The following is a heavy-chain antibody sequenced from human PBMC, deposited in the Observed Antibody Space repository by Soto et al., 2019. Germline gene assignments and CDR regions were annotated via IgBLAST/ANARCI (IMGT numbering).Heavy chain of an antibody. Sequence: QVQLVQSGAEVKKPGASVKVSCKASGYTFTSFDINWVRQATGQGLEWMGWKNPNSGRTGFAQKFPARVTMTRHTNSSTGDTALSSLRTEDTAVSYCTTDLKSAPARDNWFDPWAHGTL. CDR3: TTDLKSAPARDNWFDP. CDR1: GYTFTSFD. CDR2: KNPNSGRT. D-gene: IGHD2-21*01. J-gene: IGHJ5*02. V-gene: IGHV1-8*01.